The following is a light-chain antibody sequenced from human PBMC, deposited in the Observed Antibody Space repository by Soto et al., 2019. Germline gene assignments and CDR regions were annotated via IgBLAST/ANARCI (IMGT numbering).Light chain of an antibody. CDR3: QTWGTGIPWV. V-gene: IGLV4-69*01. J-gene: IGLJ3*02. Sequence: QCVLTQAPSDSASLGASVKLTCTLSSGHSSYAIAWHQQQPEKGPRYLMKLNSDGSHSKGDGIPDRFSGSSSGAERYLTISSLQSEDEADYYCQTWGTGIPWVFGGGTKLTVL. CDR1: SGHSSYA. CDR2: LNSDGSH.